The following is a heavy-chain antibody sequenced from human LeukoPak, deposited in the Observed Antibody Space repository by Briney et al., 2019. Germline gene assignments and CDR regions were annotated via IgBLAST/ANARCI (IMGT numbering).Heavy chain of an antibody. CDR3: ARDFLSYDGSENHFEDTFDS. V-gene: IGHV1-18*01. CDR1: GYSFDRYG. CDR2: IGAFNGNT. D-gene: IGHD3-22*01. Sequence: ASVKVSCKASGYSFDRYGISWVRQAPGQGLEWLGWIGAFNGNTNYAHNLQGRLTMTADTSTTTAYIELRSLSSDDTAVYYCARDFLSYDGSENHFEDTFDSWGQGTMVTVSS. J-gene: IGHJ3*02.